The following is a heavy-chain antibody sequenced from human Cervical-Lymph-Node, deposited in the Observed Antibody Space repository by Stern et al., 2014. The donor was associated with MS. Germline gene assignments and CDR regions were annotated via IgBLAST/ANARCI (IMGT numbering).Heavy chain of an antibody. D-gene: IGHD2-21*01. CDR3: AKDSHIEAPFRTSTSFDI. CDR1: GFTFRSYG. V-gene: IGHV3-30*18. Sequence: QVQLVESGGGVVQPGRSLRLSCAASGFTFRSYGMHWVRQAPGKGLEWVTMISLDGTKKYYLDSVKGRFTISRDNSKNTLYLLMNSLRAEDTAVYYCAKDSHIEAPFRTSTSFDIWGQGTLVTVSS. J-gene: IGHJ3*02. CDR2: ISLDGTKK.